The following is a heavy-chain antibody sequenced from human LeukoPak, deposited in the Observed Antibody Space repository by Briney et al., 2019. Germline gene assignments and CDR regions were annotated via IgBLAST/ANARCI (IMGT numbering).Heavy chain of an antibody. CDR3: AKDRTYYDILTGYYPDAFDI. Sequence: GGSLRLSCAASGFTFTNYWMSWVRQAPGKGLELVANIKQDRSEKYYVDSVKGRFTISRDNAKNSLYLQMNSLRAEDTAVYYCAKDRTYYDILTGYYPDAFDIWGQGTMVTVSS. CDR1: GFTFTNYW. J-gene: IGHJ3*02. CDR2: IKQDRSEK. V-gene: IGHV3-7*03. D-gene: IGHD3-9*01.